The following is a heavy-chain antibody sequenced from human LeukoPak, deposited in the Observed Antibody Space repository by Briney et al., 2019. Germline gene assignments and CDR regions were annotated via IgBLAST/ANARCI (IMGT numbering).Heavy chain of an antibody. CDR2: ISAYNGNT. V-gene: IGHV1-18*01. CDR1: GYTFTSYG. Sequence: AASVKVSCKASGYTFTSYGISWVRQAPGQGLEWMGWISAYNGNTNYAQKLQGRVTMTADTSTSTAYMELRSLRSDDTAVYYCARLDTAEYYYYGMDVWGQGTTVTVSS. J-gene: IGHJ6*02. D-gene: IGHD5-18*01. CDR3: ARLDTAEYYYYGMDV.